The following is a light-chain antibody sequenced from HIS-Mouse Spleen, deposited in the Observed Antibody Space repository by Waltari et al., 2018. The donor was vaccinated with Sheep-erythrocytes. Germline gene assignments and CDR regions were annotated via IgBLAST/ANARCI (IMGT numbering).Light chain of an antibody. V-gene: IGKV1-12*01. CDR2: AAS. Sequence: DIQMTQSPSSVSASVGDRVTITCRASQGISSWLGWYQQKPGKVPKLLIYAASSLKSGVPSRFSGSGSGTDLTLTISRLQPEDFATYYCQQANSFPPTFGQGTKVEIK. CDR1: QGISSW. CDR3: QQANSFPPT. J-gene: IGKJ1*01.